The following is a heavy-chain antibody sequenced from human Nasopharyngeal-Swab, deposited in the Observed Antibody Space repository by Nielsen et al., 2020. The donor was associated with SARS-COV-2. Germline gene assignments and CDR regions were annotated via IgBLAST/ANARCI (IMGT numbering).Heavy chain of an antibody. CDR3: ARGYCGGACPEGY. CDR2: IKKDGSEK. V-gene: IGHV3-7*03. J-gene: IGHJ4*02. Sequence: VGQAPGKGLEWVANIKKDGSEKYYVDSVKGRFTTSRDNAKNSLYLQMNSLRAEDTAVYYCARGYCGGACPEGYWGQGTLVTVSS. D-gene: IGHD2-21*01.